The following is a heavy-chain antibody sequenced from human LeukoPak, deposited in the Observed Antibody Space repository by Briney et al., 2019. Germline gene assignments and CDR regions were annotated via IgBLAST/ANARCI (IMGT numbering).Heavy chain of an antibody. CDR2: IIPSFGIP. J-gene: IGHJ5*02. CDR1: GDTFKSYG. CDR3: ARDSTAVAGGNWFDP. Sequence: SVKVSCKASGDTFKSYGISWVRQAPGQGLEWLGRIIPSFGIPNYSPILQGRVTITADKSTSTAYMELSSLRSEDTAVYYCARDSTAVAGGNWFDPWGQGTLVTVSS. D-gene: IGHD6-19*01. V-gene: IGHV1-69*04.